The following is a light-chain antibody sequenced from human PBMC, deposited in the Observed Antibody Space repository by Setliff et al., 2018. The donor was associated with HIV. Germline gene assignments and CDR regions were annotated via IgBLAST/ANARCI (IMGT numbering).Light chain of an antibody. J-gene: IGLJ2*01. V-gene: IGLV2-23*02. CDR1: SSDVGSYNL. CDR3: CSYAGSVL. Sequence: QSALTQPASVSGSLGQSITISCTGTSSDVGSYNLVSWYQQHPGKAPKLMIYEVSKRPSGVSNRFSASKSGNTASLRISGLQAEDEADYYCCSYAGSVLFGGGTKVTV. CDR2: EVS.